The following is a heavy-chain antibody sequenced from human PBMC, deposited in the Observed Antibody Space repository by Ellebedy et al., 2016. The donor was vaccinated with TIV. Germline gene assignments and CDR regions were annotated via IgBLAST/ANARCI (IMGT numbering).Heavy chain of an antibody. Sequence: SETLSLTCIVSGGSINNYYWSWIRQPPGRGLEWIGYISYSGTTNYNPSLESRVTILVDTPKSQFSLRLSSVTAADTAVYYCARDRTLRYFDWLTDYGMDVWGQGTTVSVSS. V-gene: IGHV4-59*01. CDR2: ISYSGTT. CDR1: GGSINNYY. J-gene: IGHJ6*02. D-gene: IGHD3-9*01. CDR3: ARDRTLRYFDWLTDYGMDV.